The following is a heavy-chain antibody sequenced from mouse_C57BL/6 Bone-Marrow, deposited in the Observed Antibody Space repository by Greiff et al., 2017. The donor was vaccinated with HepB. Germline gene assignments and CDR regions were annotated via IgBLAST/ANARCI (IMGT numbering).Heavy chain of an antibody. Sequence: QVQLKESGAELARPGASVKMSCKASGYTFTSYTMHWVKQRPGQGLEWIGYINPSSGYTKYNQKFKDKATLTADKSSSTAYMQLSSRTSEDSAVYYCARKANYYGSSYWYFDVWGTGTTVTVSS. CDR3: ARKANYYGSSYWYFDV. CDR2: INPSSGYT. D-gene: IGHD1-1*01. J-gene: IGHJ1*03. V-gene: IGHV1-4*01. CDR1: GYTFTSYT.